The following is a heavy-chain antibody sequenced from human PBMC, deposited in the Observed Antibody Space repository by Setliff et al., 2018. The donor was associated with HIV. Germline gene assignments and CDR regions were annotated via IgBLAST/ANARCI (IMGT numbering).Heavy chain of an antibody. CDR3: ARGSYGSFDY. CDR2: INTSGGNT. V-gene: IGHV3-23*01. D-gene: IGHD3-10*01. J-gene: IGHJ4*02. CDR1: GFTFSRYS. Sequence: GESLKISCAASGFTFSRYSMTWVRQAPGKWLEWVSEINTSGGNTYYADSVKGRFTISRDNSKNTLFLQMSSLRAEDTAIYYCARGSYGSFDYWGLGTLVTVSS.